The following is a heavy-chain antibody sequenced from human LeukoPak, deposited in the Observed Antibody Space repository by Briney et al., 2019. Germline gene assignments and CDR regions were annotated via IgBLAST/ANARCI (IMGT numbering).Heavy chain of an antibody. CDR2: ISAYNGNT. J-gene: IGHJ6*04. D-gene: IGHD3-10*01. CDR1: GYTFTSYG. V-gene: IGHV1-18*01. CDR3: ATKLIRGGPAPYYYYGRDV. Sequence: ASVKVSCKASGYTFTSYGISWVRQAPGQGLEWMGWISAYNGNTNYAQKLQGRVTMTTDTSTSTAYMELRSLRSDDTAVYYCATKLIRGGPAPYYYYGRDVWGKGPTATFSS.